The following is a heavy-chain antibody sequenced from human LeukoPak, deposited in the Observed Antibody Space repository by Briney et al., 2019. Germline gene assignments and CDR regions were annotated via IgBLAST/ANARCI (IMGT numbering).Heavy chain of an antibody. CDR3: ARDQAAGTGAFDI. Sequence: PGRSLRLSCAASGFTFSSYGMHWVRQAPGKGLEGVAVIWYDGSNKYYADSVKGRFTISRDNSKNTLYLQMNSLRAEDTAVYYCARDQAAGTGAFDIWGQGTMVTVSS. J-gene: IGHJ3*02. D-gene: IGHD6-13*01. CDR1: GFTFSSYG. V-gene: IGHV3-33*01. CDR2: IWYDGSNK.